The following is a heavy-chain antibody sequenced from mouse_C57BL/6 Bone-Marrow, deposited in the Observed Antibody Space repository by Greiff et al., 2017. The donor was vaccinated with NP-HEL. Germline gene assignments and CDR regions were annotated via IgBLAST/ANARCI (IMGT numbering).Heavy chain of an antibody. J-gene: IGHJ3*01. V-gene: IGHV6-3*01. CDR3: TGYGSSYFAWFAY. D-gene: IGHD1-1*01. CDR1: GFTFSNYW. Sequence: EVKVEESGGGLVQPGGSMKLSCVASGFTFSNYWMNWVRQSPEKGLEWVAQIRLKSDNYATHYAESVKGRFTISRDDSKSSVYLQMNNLRAEDTGIYYCTGYGSSYFAWFAYWGQGTLVTVSA. CDR2: IRLKSDNYAT.